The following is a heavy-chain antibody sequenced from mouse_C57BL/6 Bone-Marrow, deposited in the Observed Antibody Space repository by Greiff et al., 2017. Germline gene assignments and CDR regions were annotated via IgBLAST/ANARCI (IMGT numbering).Heavy chain of an antibody. CDR1: GYTFTSYG. CDR2: IYPRSGNT. Sequence: KQSGAELARPGASVKLSCKASGYTFTSYGISWVKQRTGQGLEWIGEIYPRSGNTYYNEKFKGKATLTADKSSSTAYMELRSRTSEDSAVYFCEDYEGYFDVWGTGTTVTVSS. J-gene: IGHJ1*03. CDR3: EDYEGYFDV. D-gene: IGHD1-1*01. V-gene: IGHV1-81*01.